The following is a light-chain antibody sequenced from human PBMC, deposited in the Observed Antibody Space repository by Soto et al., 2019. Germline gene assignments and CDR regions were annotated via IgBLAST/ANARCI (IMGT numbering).Light chain of an antibody. V-gene: IGKV2-28*01. CDR2: LGS. J-gene: IGKJ1*01. CDR3: MQALQTPPWT. Sequence: DIVMTQSPLSLPVTPGEPASISCKSSQSLLHNNGYNYLDWYLQKPGQSPQLLIYLGSNRASGVPDRFSGSGSGTDFTLEISRVEAEDVGIYYCMQALQTPPWTFGQGTKVDIK. CDR1: QSLLHNNGYNY.